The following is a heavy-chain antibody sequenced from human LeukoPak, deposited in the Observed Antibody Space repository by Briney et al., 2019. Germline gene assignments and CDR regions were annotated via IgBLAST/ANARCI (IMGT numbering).Heavy chain of an antibody. D-gene: IGHD5/OR15-5a*01. J-gene: IGHJ3*02. V-gene: IGHV3-13*04. CDR3: ARDSGGSTSHACDI. CDR1: GFTFSSYD. CDR2: IGTAGDT. Sequence: GGSLRLSCAASGFTFSSYDMHWVRQATGKGLEWVSAIGTAGDTYYPGSVKGRFTISRENAKNSLYLQMNSLRAGDTAVYYCARDSGGSTSHACDIWGQGTMVTVSS.